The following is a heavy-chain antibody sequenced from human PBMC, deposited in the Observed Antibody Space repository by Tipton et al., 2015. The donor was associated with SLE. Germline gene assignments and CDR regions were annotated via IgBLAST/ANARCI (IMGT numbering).Heavy chain of an antibody. V-gene: IGHV3-23*01. Sequence: GSLRLSCAASGFTFSIYDMTWGRQAPGKGLEWVSSLSGSHGTTFYADSAKGRFTISRDNGNNAMFLQMNRLTVEDTAVYFCASGPGREWLVRFAYWGQGTLVTVSS. CDR1: GFTFSIYD. J-gene: IGHJ4*02. CDR3: ASGPGREWLVRFAY. CDR2: LSGSHGTT. D-gene: IGHD6-19*01.